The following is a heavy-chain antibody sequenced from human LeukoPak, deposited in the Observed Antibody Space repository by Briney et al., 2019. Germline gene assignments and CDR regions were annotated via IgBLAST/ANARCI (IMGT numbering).Heavy chain of an antibody. V-gene: IGHV3-30*04. Sequence: PGGSLRLSCAASGFTFSSYAMHWVRQAPGKGLEWVAVISYDGSNKYYADSVKGRFTISRDNSKNTLYPQMNSLRAEDTAVYYCARVGGSGWHIDYWGQGTLVTVSS. CDR2: ISYDGSNK. CDR3: ARVGGSGWHIDY. D-gene: IGHD6-19*01. CDR1: GFTFSSYA. J-gene: IGHJ4*02.